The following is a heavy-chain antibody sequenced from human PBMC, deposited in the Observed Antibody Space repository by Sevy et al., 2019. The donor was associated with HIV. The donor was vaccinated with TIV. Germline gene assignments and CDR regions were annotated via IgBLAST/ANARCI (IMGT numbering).Heavy chain of an antibody. V-gene: IGHV3-21*01. D-gene: IGHD1-26*01. J-gene: IGHJ4*02. CDR3: ARVEGGSYDY. CDR1: GFTCSPYT. CDR2: ISDYNKYI. Sequence: GGSLRLSCTVSGFTCSPYTMAWVRQAPGKGLEWVSSISDYNKYIYYADSVRGRFTISRDDAKNSLYLQMNSLRVEDTAFYYCARVEGGSYDYWGQGTLVTVSS.